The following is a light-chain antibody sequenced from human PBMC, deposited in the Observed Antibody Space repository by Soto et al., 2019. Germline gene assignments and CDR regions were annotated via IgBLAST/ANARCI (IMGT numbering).Light chain of an antibody. J-gene: IGLJ3*02. CDR3: DSYSGSNTVV. V-gene: IGLV2-8*01. Sequence: QSALTQPPSASGSPGQSVAISCTGTSSDVGGYNYVSWYQQHPGKAPKLMIYEVTKRPSGVPDRFSGSKSGNTASLTVSGLQAEDEVYYYCDSYSGSNTVVFGGGTKLTVL. CDR2: EVT. CDR1: SSDVGGYNY.